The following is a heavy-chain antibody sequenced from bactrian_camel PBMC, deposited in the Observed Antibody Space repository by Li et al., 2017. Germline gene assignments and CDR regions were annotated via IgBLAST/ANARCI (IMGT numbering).Heavy chain of an antibody. CDR2: IDAENTA. J-gene: IGHJ6*01. CDR1: SYNHGSN. D-gene: IGHD2*01. Sequence: HVQLVESGGGSVQAGGSLRLSCATSSYNHGSNLGWFRQAPGKEREGVATIDAENTATYGKSVKGRFTISQDNAKNTVYLQMNSLKPEDTAMYYCAKDTARSCYVFYCSFGYWGQGTQVTVS. V-gene: IGHV3S53*01. CDR3: AKDTARSCYVFYCSFGY.